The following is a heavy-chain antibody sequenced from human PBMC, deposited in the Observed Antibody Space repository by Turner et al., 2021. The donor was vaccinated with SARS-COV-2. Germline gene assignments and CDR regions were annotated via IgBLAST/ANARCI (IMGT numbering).Heavy chain of an antibody. CDR1: GCSISSSTYY. CDR2: NYYGGIT. D-gene: IGHD5-18*01. J-gene: IGHJ6*02. V-gene: IGHV4-39*01. Sequence: QLQLQESGPGLVKPSVTLSLTCTLPGCSISSSTYYWGWIRQPPRKGLEWIGNNYYGGITYYNPFLKSVITISVDTSKNQFSLKLSSVTAADTAVYYCARLMDTAMDYYGMDVWGQGTTVTVSS. CDR3: ARLMDTAMDYYGMDV.